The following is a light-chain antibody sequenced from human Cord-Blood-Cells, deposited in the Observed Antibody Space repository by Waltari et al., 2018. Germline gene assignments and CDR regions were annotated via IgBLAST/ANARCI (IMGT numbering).Light chain of an antibody. V-gene: IGKV1-27*01. Sequence: DIQMTKSPSSLSASVGDRVTITCRASQGISKYLAWYQQKPGKVPKLLIYAASTLQSGVPSRFSGSGSGTDFTLTISSLQPEDVATYYCQKYSSAPITFGQGTRLEIK. J-gene: IGKJ5*01. CDR1: QGISKY. CDR3: QKYSSAPIT. CDR2: AAS.